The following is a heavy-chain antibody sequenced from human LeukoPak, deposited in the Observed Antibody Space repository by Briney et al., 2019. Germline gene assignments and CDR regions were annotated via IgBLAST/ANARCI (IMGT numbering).Heavy chain of an antibody. CDR1: GFTFSSYS. CDR2: ISSSSSYI. CDR3: ARTIEEYCSGGSCYHYYFDY. J-gene: IGHJ4*02. Sequence: GGSPRLSCAASGFTFSSYSMNWVRQAPGKGLEWVSSISSSSSYIYYADSVKDRFTISRNNAKNSLYLQMNSLRAEDTAVYYCARTIEEYCSGGSCYHYYFDYWGQGTLVIVSS. V-gene: IGHV3-21*01. D-gene: IGHD2-15*01.